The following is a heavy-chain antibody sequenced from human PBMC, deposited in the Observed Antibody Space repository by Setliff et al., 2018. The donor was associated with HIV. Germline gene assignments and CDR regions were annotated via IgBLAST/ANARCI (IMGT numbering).Heavy chain of an antibody. CDR3: ARLTTTYYYDSSAYYHPV. CDR1: GYSLTSGYY. J-gene: IGHJ4*02. CDR2: IHDSGRT. Sequence: SETLSLTCGVSGYSLTSGYYWGWIRRPPGKGLEWIGSIHDSGRTYYNPSLKSRVTISVDTSKNQFSLKLSSVTAADTAVFYCARLTTTYYYDSSAYYHPVWGQGTLVTVSS. V-gene: IGHV4-38-2*01. D-gene: IGHD3-22*01.